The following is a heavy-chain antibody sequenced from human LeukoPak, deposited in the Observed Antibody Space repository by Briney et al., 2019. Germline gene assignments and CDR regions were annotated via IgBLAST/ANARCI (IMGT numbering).Heavy chain of an antibody. CDR2: IYYSGST. J-gene: IGHJ4*02. CDR3: TNYDFWSGYHR. CDR1: GGSISSGGYY. V-gene: IGHV4-31*03. D-gene: IGHD3-3*01. Sequence: SQTLPLTCTVSGGSISSGGYYWSWIRQHPGKGLEWIGYIYYSGSTYYNPSLKSRVTISVDTSKNQFSLKLSSVTAADTAVYYCTNYDFWSGYHRWGQGTLVTVSS.